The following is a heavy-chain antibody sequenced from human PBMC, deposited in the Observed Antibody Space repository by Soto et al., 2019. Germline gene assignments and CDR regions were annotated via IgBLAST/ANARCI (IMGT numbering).Heavy chain of an antibody. CDR2: ISYDGSNK. Sequence: PGGSLRLSCAASGFTFSSYGMHWVRPAPGKGLEWVAVISYDGSNKYYADSVKGRFTISRDNSKNTLYLQMNSLRAEDTAVYYCAKDGPVVGAIEYWGQGTLVTVSS. CDR3: AKDGPVVGAIEY. D-gene: IGHD1-26*01. J-gene: IGHJ4*02. V-gene: IGHV3-30*18. CDR1: GFTFSSYG.